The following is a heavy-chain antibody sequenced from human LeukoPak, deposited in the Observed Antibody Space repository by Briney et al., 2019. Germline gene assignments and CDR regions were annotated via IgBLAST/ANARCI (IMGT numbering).Heavy chain of an antibody. Sequence: GGSLRLSCAASVFTVSSNYMSWVRQAPGKGLEWVSVIYSGGSTYYADSVKGRFTISRDNSKNTLYLQMNSLRAEDTAVYYCASLGEGFDYWGQGTLVTVSS. V-gene: IGHV3-66*02. D-gene: IGHD3-16*01. J-gene: IGHJ4*02. CDR2: IYSGGST. CDR3: ASLGEGFDY. CDR1: VFTVSSNY.